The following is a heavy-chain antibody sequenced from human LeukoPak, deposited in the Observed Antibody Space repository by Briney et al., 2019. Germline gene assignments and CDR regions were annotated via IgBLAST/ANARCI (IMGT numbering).Heavy chain of an antibody. CDR2: INHSGST. CDR3: ARLYYYGSGSYSLYYYFDY. V-gene: IGHV4-34*01. D-gene: IGHD3-10*01. Sequence: PETLSLTCAVYGGSFSGYYWSWIRQPPGKGLEWIGEINHSGSTNYDPSLKSRVTISVDTSKNQFSLKLSSVTAADTAVYYCARLYYYGSGSYSLYYYFDYWGQGTLVTVSS. J-gene: IGHJ4*02. CDR1: GGSFSGYY.